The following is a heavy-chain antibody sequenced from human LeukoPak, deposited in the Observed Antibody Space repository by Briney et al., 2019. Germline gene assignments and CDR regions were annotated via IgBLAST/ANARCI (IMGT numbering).Heavy chain of an antibody. V-gene: IGHV4-59*01. Sequence: KASETLSLTCTVSGGSISSYYWSWIRQPPGKGLEWIGYIYYSGSTNYNPSLKSRVTISVDTSENHFSLKLSSVTAADTAVYYCARGLEWLLYFDYWGQGTLVTVSS. D-gene: IGHD3-3*01. CDR1: GGSISSYY. CDR3: ARGLEWLLYFDY. CDR2: IYYSGST. J-gene: IGHJ4*02.